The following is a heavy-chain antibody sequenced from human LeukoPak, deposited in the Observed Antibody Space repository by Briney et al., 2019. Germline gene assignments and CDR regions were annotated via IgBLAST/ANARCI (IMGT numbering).Heavy chain of an antibody. Sequence: GGSLRLSCAASGFTVSSNYMSWVRHAPGKGMEWVSVIYSGGSTYYADSAKGRITISRDNSKNTLYLQMKSLRVEDTAVYYCARGVREGSLDYWGQGTLVTVSS. CDR3: ARGVREGSLDY. V-gene: IGHV3-53*01. D-gene: IGHD5-24*01. CDR1: GFTVSSNY. J-gene: IGHJ4*02. CDR2: IYSGGST.